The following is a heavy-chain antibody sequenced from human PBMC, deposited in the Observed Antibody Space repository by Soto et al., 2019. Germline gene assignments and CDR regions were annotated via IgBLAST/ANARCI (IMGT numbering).Heavy chain of an antibody. CDR2: ISSSSSTI. J-gene: IGHJ4*02. D-gene: IGHD2-15*01. Sequence: GGSLRLSCAASGFTFSDYALNWVRQAPGEGLEWISYISSSSSTIYFADSLKSRLTITKDTSKNQVVLTVTNMDPVDTATYYCAHRRGISYYFFDYWGPGTLVTVSS. V-gene: IGHV3-48*04. CDR3: AHRRGISYYFFDY. CDR1: GFTFSDYA.